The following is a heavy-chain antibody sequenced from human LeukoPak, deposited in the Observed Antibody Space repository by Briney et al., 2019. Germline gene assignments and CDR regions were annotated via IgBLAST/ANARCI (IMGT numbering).Heavy chain of an antibody. J-gene: IGHJ3*02. D-gene: IGHD4-17*01. V-gene: IGHV3-23*01. CDR1: GFTFRSYA. CDR2: IIGSGGST. CDR3: AKGVNYGDYAAFDI. Sequence: PGGSLRLSCAASGFTFRSYAMSWVRQAPGKGLEWVSGIIGSGGSTYYADSVKGRFTISRDNSKNTLYLQMNSLRAEDTAVYYCAKGVNYGDYAAFDIWGQGTMVTVSS.